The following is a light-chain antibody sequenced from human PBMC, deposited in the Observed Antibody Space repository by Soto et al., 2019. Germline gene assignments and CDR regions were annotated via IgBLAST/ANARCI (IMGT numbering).Light chain of an antibody. Sequence: SHLASSPSFLYASGADRSTMTFRASQGISSYLAWYQQKPGKAPKLLIYAASSLQSGVPSRFSGSGSGTDFTLTISSLEPEDFAVYYCQQRSNWPPWTFGQGTKVDIK. CDR3: QQRSNWPPWT. J-gene: IGKJ1*01. CDR1: QGISSY. CDR2: AAS. V-gene: IGKV1-9*01.